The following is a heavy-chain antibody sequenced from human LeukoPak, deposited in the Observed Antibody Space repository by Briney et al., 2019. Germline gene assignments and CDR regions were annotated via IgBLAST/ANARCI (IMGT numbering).Heavy chain of an antibody. CDR1: GFTFSDHY. Sequence: PGGSLRLSCAASGFTFSDHYMDWVRQAPGKGLEWVGRSRNKPNSYTTEYAASVKGRFTISRDDSKNSLYLQMNSLKTEDTAVYYCVRACEYGSTHSDYWGQGTLVTVSS. CDR3: VRACEYGSTHSDY. J-gene: IGHJ4*02. D-gene: IGHD5-24*01. V-gene: IGHV3-72*01. CDR2: SRNKPNSYTT.